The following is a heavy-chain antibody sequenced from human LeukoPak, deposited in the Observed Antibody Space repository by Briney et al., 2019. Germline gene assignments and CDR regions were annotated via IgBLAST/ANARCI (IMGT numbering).Heavy chain of an antibody. Sequence: GGSLRLSCAASGFTFSTYAMSWVRQAPGKGLEWVAVIPFDESNKYYADSVKGRFTISRDNSNNTVYLQMNSLRADDTAVYFCARDNNADYWGQGTLVTVSS. D-gene: IGHD1/OR15-1a*01. CDR2: IPFDESNK. V-gene: IGHV3-30*04. CDR3: ARDNNADY. CDR1: GFTFSTYA. J-gene: IGHJ4*02.